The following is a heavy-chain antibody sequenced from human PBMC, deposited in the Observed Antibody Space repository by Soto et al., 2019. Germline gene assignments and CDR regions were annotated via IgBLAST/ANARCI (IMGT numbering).Heavy chain of an antibody. Sequence: QVQLVQSGAEVKKPVASVKVSCKASGYIFTNFGISWVRQAPGQGPEWMGWISGYNGNTKYAQTVQGRVTMTTDTSTSTAYMELRSLRSDDTAVYYCARGGSSWSAEYYQHWGQGTLVIVSS. J-gene: IGHJ1*01. CDR2: ISGYNGNT. D-gene: IGHD6-13*01. CDR3: ARGGSSWSAEYYQH. V-gene: IGHV1-18*01. CDR1: GYIFTNFG.